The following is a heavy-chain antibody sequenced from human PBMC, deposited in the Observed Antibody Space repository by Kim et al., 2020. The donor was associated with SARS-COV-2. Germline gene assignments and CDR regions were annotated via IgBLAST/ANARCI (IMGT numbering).Heavy chain of an antibody. CDR2: ISRVGSTI. V-gene: IGHV3-11*01. D-gene: IGHD2-15*01. CDR1: GFTFSDYC. J-gene: IGHJ6*02. Sequence: GGSLRLSCAASGFTFSDYCMSWIRQAPGKGLEWISYISRVGSTINYADSVKGRFTISRDNAKNTLYLQMNSLRAEDTAVYYCARSRGSWYVYYYGRDVWGQATTVTVSS. CDR3: ARSRGSWYVYYYGRDV.